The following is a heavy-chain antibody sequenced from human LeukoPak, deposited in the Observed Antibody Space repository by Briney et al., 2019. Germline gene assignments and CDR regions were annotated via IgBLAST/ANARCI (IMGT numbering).Heavy chain of an antibody. CDR1: GGSISSGGYY. Sequence: SETLSLTCTVSGGSISSGGYYWSWIRQHPGKGLEWIGYIYYSGSTYYNPSLKSRVTISVDTSKNQFSLKLSSVTAADTAVYYCARDGWFGEFPDAFDIWGQGTMVTVSS. V-gene: IGHV4-31*03. CDR2: IYYSGST. D-gene: IGHD3-10*01. J-gene: IGHJ3*02. CDR3: ARDGWFGEFPDAFDI.